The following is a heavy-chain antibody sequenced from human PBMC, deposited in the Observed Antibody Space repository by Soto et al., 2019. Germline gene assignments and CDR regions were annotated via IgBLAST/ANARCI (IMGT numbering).Heavy chain of an antibody. CDR2: IYYTGTT. CDR1: GGSISAGDYY. CDR3: ARADWLHP. J-gene: IGHJ5*02. Sequence: SETLSLTCTVSGGSISAGDYYWNWIRQPPGKGLEWIGYIYYTGTTKYNPSLKSRAKLSVDTSKNRFSLNLTSVTAADSAVYYCARADWLHPWAPGTLVPVSS. V-gene: IGHV4-30-4*01.